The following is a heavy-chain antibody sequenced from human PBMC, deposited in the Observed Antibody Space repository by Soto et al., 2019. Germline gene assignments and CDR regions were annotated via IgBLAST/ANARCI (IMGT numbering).Heavy chain of an antibody. CDR1: GFTFSSYG. V-gene: IGHV3-33*01. CDR3: ARFFDTYGYYYDSSGYYWGQTRGFRGEPSGLDY. CDR2: IWYDGSNK. J-gene: IGHJ4*02. D-gene: IGHD3-22*01. Sequence: PGGSLRLSCAASGFTFSSYGMHWVRQAPGKGLEWVAVIWYDGSNKYYADSVKGRFTISRDNSKNTLYLQMNSLRAEDTAVYYCARFFDTYGYYYDSSGYYWGQTRGFRGEPSGLDYWGQGTLVTVSS.